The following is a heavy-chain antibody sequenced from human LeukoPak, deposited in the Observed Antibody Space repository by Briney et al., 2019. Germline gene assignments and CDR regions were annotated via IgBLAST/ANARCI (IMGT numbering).Heavy chain of an antibody. J-gene: IGHJ3*02. CDR3: ARENWNDGAFDI. CDR2: INPKSGGT. V-gene: IGHV1-2*02. D-gene: IGHD1-1*01. Sequence: ASVKVSCKASGYTFTGYHIHWVRQAPGQGLEWMGWINPKSGGTNYAQKFQGRVTMTRDTSISTAYMELRRLRSDDTAVYYCARENWNDGAFDIWGQGTMVTVSS. CDR1: GYTFTGYH.